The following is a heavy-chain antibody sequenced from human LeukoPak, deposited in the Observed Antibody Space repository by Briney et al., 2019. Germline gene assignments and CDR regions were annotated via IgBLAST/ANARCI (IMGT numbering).Heavy chain of an antibody. V-gene: IGHV5-51*01. J-gene: IGHJ3*02. Sequence: GESLKISCKGSGYSFTSYWIGWVRQMPGKGLEWMGIIYPGDSDTRYSPSFQGQVTISADKSISTAYLQWSSLKASDTAMYYCATYDSSGWDDDAFDIWGQGTMVTVSS. CDR2: IYPGDSDT. D-gene: IGHD6-19*01. CDR1: GYSFTSYW. CDR3: ATYDSSGWDDDAFDI.